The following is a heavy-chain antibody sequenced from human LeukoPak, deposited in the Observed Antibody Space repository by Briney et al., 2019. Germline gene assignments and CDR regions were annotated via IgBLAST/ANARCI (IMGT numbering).Heavy chain of an antibody. Sequence: PGGSLRLSCAASGFTFSSYEMNWVRQAPGKGLEWLSYISSSGSTKYYADSVKGRFTISRDNAKNSLYLQMNSLRAEDTAVYYYARGGYSRGSFDYWGQGTLVTVSS. V-gene: IGHV3-48*03. J-gene: IGHJ4*02. CDR1: GFTFSSYE. CDR2: ISSSGSTK. D-gene: IGHD2-21*01. CDR3: ARGGYSRGSFDY.